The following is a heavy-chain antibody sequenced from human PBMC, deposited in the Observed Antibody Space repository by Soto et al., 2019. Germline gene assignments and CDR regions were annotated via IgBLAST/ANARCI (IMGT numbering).Heavy chain of an antibody. Sequence: GGSLRLSCAASGFTFSSYAMTWVRQAPGKGLEWVSGISGSGGSTYYADSVKGRFTISRDNSKNTLYLQMNSLRAEDTALYYCAKDYTGYGSSWWNFDYWGQGTLVTVSS. J-gene: IGHJ4*02. V-gene: IGHV3-23*01. D-gene: IGHD6-13*01. CDR2: ISGSGGST. CDR3: AKDYTGYGSSWWNFDY. CDR1: GFTFSSYA.